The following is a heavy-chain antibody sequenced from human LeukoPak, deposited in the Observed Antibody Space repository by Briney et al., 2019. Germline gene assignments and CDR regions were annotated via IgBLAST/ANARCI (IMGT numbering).Heavy chain of an antibody. CDR1: GGSFSGYY. D-gene: IGHD6-19*01. V-gene: IGHV4-34*01. J-gene: IGHJ4*02. CDR3: ARGRRGWLIDY. CDR2: INHSGST. Sequence: PSETLSLTCAVYGGSFSGYYWSWIRQPSGKGLEWIGEINHSGSTNYNPSLKSRVTISVDTSKNQFSLKLSSVTAADTAVYYCARGRRGWLIDYWGQGTLVTVSS.